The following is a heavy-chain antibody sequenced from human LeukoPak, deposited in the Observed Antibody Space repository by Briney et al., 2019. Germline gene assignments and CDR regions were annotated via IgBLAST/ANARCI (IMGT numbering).Heavy chain of an antibody. CDR3: ARDRLNYDFWSGYYSGIDY. Sequence: GGSLRLSCAASGFTFSIYSMNWVRQAPGKGLEWVSSISSSSSYIYYADSVKGRFTISRDNAKNSLYLQMNSLRAEDTAVYYCARDRLNYDFWSGYYSGIDYWGQGTLVTVSS. CDR1: GFTFSIYS. V-gene: IGHV3-21*01. CDR2: ISSSSSYI. J-gene: IGHJ4*02. D-gene: IGHD3-3*01.